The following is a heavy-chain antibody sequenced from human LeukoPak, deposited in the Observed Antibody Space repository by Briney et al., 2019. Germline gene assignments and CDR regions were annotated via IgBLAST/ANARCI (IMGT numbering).Heavy chain of an antibody. CDR1: GRSGNSGDSY. CDR2: INYGATT. D-gene: IGHD2-2*03. V-gene: IGHV4-30-4*01. Sequence: PSQTLSLTCAVSGRSGNSGDSYWSWVRQPPGEGLEWIVYINYGATTYYNPSLDGRLTMSLDTSKNHFSLKLSSVTAAHLAVYFCAGVDHWYFGLWGRGTLVNVSS. J-gene: IGHJ2*01. CDR3: AGVDHWYFGL.